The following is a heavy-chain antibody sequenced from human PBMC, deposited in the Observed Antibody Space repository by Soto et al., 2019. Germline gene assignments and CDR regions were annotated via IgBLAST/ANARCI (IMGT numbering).Heavy chain of an antibody. CDR1: GFTFSSYG. CDR2: IWYDGSNK. Sequence: PGGSLRLSCAASGFTFSSYGMHWVRQAPGKGLEWVAVIWYDGSNKYYADSVKGRFTISRDNSKNTLYLQMNSLRAEDTAVYYCARVHSAGYSSSWYFPLDYWGQGTLVTVSS. D-gene: IGHD6-13*01. J-gene: IGHJ4*02. V-gene: IGHV3-33*01. CDR3: ARVHSAGYSSSWYFPLDY.